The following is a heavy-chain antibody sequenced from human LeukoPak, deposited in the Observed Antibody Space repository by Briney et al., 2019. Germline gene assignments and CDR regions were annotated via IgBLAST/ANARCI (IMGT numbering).Heavy chain of an antibody. V-gene: IGHV4-34*01. CDR3: ARDGRFPPEVLPRYFDY. D-gene: IGHD1-26*01. CDR2: INHSGST. CDR1: GGSFSGYY. J-gene: IGHJ4*02. Sequence: PSETLSLTCAVYGGSFSGYYWSWIRQPPGKGLEWIGEINHSGSTNYNPSLKSRVTISVETSKNQFSLKLSSVTAADTAVYYCARDGRFPPEVLPRYFDYWGQGTLVTVSS.